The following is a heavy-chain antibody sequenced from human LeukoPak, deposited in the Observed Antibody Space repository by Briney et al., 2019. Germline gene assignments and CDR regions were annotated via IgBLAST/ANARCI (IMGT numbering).Heavy chain of an antibody. CDR2: ISHTGGT. CDR3: AREREDSSSFHYFDY. D-gene: IGHD6-13*01. J-gene: IGHJ4*02. V-gene: IGHV4-30-2*01. CDR1: DGSVDSSDYY. Sequence: PSQTLSLTCTVSDGSVDSSDYYWTWIRQPPGKGLEWIGYISHTGGTYYNSSLLSRVTISLDKSKNQFSLKLSSVTAADTAVYYCAREREDSSSFHYFDYWGQGTLVTVSS.